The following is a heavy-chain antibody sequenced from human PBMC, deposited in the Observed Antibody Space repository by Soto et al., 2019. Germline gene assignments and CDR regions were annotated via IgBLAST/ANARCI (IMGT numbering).Heavy chain of an antibody. CDR2: INAGNGNT. J-gene: IGHJ5*02. D-gene: IGHD2-15*01. CDR3: ARSETTYCSGGNCYYNWFDP. V-gene: IGHV1-3*01. CDR1: GYTFTSYA. Sequence: ASVKVSCKASGYTFTSYAMHWVRQAPGQRLEWMGWINAGNGNTKYSQKFQGRVTITSDTSASTAYMELSSLRSEDTAVYYCARSETTYCSGGNCYYNWFDPWGQGTLVTVSS.